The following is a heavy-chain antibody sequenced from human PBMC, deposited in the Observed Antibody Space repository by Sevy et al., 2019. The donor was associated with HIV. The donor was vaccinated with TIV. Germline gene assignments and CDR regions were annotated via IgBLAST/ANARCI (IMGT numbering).Heavy chain of an antibody. D-gene: IGHD5-18*01. V-gene: IGHV3-23*01. J-gene: IGHJ4*02. CDR2: ISGSGGST. CDR3: AKDREDVDTAMVH. CDR1: GFTFSSYA. Sequence: GGSLRLSCAASGFTFSSYAMSWVRQAPGKGLEWVSAISGSGGSTYYADSVKGRFTISRDNSKNTMYLQMNSLRAEDTAVYYCAKDREDVDTAMVHWGQGTLVTVSS.